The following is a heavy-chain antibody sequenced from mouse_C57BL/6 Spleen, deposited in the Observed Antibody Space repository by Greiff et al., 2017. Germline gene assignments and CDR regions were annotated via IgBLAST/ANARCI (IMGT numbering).Heavy chain of an antibody. Sequence: QVQLQQSGPELVKPGASVKISCKASGYSFTSYYIHWVKQRPGPGLEWIGWIYPGSGNTKYNEKFKGKATLTADPSSSTAYMQLSVLTSEDSAVYYCARVGSPYYYAMDYWGQGTSVTVSS. CDR1: GYSFTSYY. D-gene: IGHD4-1*01. V-gene: IGHV1-66*01. J-gene: IGHJ4*01. CDR3: ARVGSPYYYAMDY. CDR2: IYPGSGNT.